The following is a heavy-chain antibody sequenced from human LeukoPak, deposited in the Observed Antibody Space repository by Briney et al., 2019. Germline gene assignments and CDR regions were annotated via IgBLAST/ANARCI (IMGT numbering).Heavy chain of an antibody. V-gene: IGHV1-18*01. J-gene: IGHJ4*02. CDR3: ARDWRLAYCGGDYSDPIDY. CDR1: GYTFTSYG. D-gene: IGHD2-21*02. Sequence: ASVKVSCKASGYTFTSYGISWVLQAPGQGLEWMGWISAYNGNTNYAQKLQGRVTMTTDTSTSTAYMELRSLRSDDTAVYYCARDWRLAYCGGDYSDPIDYWGQGTLVTVSS. CDR2: ISAYNGNT.